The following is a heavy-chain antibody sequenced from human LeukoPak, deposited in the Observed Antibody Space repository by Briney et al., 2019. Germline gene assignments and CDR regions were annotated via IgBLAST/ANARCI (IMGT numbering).Heavy chain of an antibody. CDR2: ISAYNGNT. CDR1: GYTFTSYG. J-gene: IGHJ6*02. CDR3: ARPIHYYDSSHYGMDV. Sequence: GASVKVSCKASGYTFTSYGISWVRQAPGQGLEWMGWISAYNGNTNYAQKLQGRVTMTTDTPTSTAYMELSSLRSEDTAVYYCARPIHYYDSSHYGMDVWGQGTTVTVSS. V-gene: IGHV1-18*01. D-gene: IGHD3-22*01.